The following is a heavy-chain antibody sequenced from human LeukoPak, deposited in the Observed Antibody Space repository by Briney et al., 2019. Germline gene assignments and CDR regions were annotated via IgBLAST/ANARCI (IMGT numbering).Heavy chain of an antibody. J-gene: IGHJ4*02. D-gene: IGHD6-13*01. CDR3: ARVIAAAGGGDYFDY. CDR1: GGTFSSYA. V-gene: IGHV1-69*06. Sequence: EASVKVSCKASGGTFSSYAISWVRQAPGQGLEWMGGIIPIFGTANYAQKFQGGVTITADKSTSTAYMELSSLRSEDTAVYYCARVIAAAGGGDYFDYWGQGTLVTVSS. CDR2: IIPIFGTA.